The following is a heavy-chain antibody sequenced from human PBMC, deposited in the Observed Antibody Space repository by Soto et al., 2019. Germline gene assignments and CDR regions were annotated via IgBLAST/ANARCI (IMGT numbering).Heavy chain of an antibody. V-gene: IGHV4-34*01. CDR1: GGSFSGYY. Sequence: PSETLSLTCAVYGGSFSGYYWSRIRQPPGKGLEWIGEINHSGSTNYNPSLKSRVTISVDTSKNQFSLKLSSVTAADTAVYYCARVPWDYGSGSYYKSYYYYGMDVWGQGTTVTVSS. CDR2: INHSGST. D-gene: IGHD3-10*01. CDR3: ARVPWDYGSGSYYKSYYYYGMDV. J-gene: IGHJ6*02.